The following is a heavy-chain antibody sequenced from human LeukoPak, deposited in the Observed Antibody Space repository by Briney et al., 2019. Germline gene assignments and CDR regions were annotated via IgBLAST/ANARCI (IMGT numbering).Heavy chain of an antibody. CDR1: GFIFNNYA. Sequence: GGSLRLSCAGSGFIFNNYAMPWVRQPPGRGLEWVSGISWNSGSIGYVDSVKGRFTISRDNAKNSLYLQMNSLRAEDTALYYCAKDSSYSTATTSLDHWGQGTLVTVSS. CDR3: AKDSSYSTATTSLDH. D-gene: IGHD1-1*01. V-gene: IGHV3-9*01. CDR2: ISWNSGSI. J-gene: IGHJ4*02.